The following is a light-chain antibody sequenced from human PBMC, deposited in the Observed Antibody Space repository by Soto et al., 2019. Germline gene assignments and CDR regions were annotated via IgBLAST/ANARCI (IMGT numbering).Light chain of an antibody. J-gene: IGLJ2*01. CDR2: EVG. Sequence: QSALTQPASVSGSPGQSITISCTGTSSDVGGYNYVSWYQQHPGKAPKLMIYEVGNRPSGVSNRFSDSKSGNTASLTISGLQAEDEADYYCSSYTSSSTLVVFGGGTKLTVL. CDR1: SSDVGGYNY. V-gene: IGLV2-14*01. CDR3: SSYTSSSTLVV.